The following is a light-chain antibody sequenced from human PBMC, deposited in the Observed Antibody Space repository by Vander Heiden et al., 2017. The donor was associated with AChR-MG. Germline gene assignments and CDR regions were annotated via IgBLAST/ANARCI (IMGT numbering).Light chain of an antibody. CDR3: YSYAGSYTWV. Sequence: QSALTQPCSASGPPGHSGTISSAGTSRDVVGYSYVPWYQQHPGKAPKLMIYDVFKRPSGVPDRFSGSKSGNTASLTISGLQAEDEADYYCYSYAGSYTWVFGGGTRLTVL. V-gene: IGLV2-11*01. J-gene: IGLJ2*01. CDR2: DVF. CDR1: SRDVVGYSY.